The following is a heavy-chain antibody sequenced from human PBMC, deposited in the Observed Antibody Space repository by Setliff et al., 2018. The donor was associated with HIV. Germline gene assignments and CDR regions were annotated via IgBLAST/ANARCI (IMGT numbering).Heavy chain of an antibody. CDR1: GASISSTSYY. V-gene: IGHV4-39*01. CDR2: IYYSGST. Sequence: SETLSLTCTVSGASISSTSYYWGWIRQPPGKGLEWIGSIYYSGSTYKPSLKSRVTISVDTSKNQFSLKVSSVTASDTAVYYCASQGRSGWLWGGFVSWGQGTLVTVSS. J-gene: IGHJ4*02. CDR3: ASQGRSGWLWGGFVS. D-gene: IGHD6-19*01.